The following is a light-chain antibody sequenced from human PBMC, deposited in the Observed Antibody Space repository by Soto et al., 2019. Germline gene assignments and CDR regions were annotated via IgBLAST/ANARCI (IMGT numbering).Light chain of an antibody. CDR2: RNN. CDR1: SSNIGSNY. CDR3: AAWDDSLSGVL. Sequence: QSALTQPPSASGTPGQRVTISCSGSSSNIGSNYVYWYQQLPGTAPKVLIYRNNQRPSEVPDRFSGSKSGTSASLAISGLRSEDETDYYCAAWDDSLSGVLFGGGTKLTVL. J-gene: IGLJ2*01. V-gene: IGLV1-47*01.